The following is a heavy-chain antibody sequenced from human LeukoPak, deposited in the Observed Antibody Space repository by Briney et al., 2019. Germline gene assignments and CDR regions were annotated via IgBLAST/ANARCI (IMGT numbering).Heavy chain of an antibody. CDR3: ARVLSPSRGMWRAQSNRFDP. J-gene: IGHJ5*02. Sequence: SETLSLTCTVSGGSISSSSYYWGWIRQPPGKGLEWIGSIYYSGSTYYNPSLKSRVTISVDTSKNQFSLKLSSVTAADTAVYYCARVLSPSRGMWRAQSNRFDPWGQGTLVTVSS. CDR2: IYYSGST. D-gene: IGHD2-15*01. CDR1: GGSISSSSYY. V-gene: IGHV4-39*07.